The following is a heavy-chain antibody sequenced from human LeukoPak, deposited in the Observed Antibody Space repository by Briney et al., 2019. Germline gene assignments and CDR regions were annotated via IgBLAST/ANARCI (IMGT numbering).Heavy chain of an antibody. CDR2: IDPSGGST. J-gene: IGHJ4*02. Sequence: ASVKASCKASGYTFSTYYMHCVRQAPGQGLEWMGVIDPSGGSTNYARKFQGRVTMTSDTSTSTVYMELSSLRSEDTAVYYCARGFCSGRSCYSYDYWSQGTLVTVSS. D-gene: IGHD2-15*01. CDR1: GYTFSTYY. CDR3: ARGFCSGRSCYSYDY. V-gene: IGHV1-46*01.